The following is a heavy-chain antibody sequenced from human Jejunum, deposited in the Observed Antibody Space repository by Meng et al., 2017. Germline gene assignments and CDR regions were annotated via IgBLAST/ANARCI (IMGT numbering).Heavy chain of an antibody. V-gene: IGHV5-51*01. CDR2: IYPDDSGI. Sequence: GESLKISCKGSGYSFTNYWIGWVRQMPGKGLEWMGIIYPDDSGIRYSPSFQGQVTISADKSISTVYLQWISLKVSDTAMYYCARKYYDNTRHTGIGYFDHWGQGALVTVSS. J-gene: IGHJ4*02. CDR3: ARKYYDNTRHTGIGYFDH. D-gene: IGHD3-22*01. CDR1: GYSFTNYW.